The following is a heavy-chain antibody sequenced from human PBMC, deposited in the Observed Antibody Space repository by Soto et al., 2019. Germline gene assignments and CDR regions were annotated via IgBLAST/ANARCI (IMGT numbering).Heavy chain of an antibody. CDR3: ARGYSSRGVGGKTYYFDY. J-gene: IGHJ4*02. CDR1: GFTFSSYA. V-gene: IGHV3-23*01. D-gene: IGHD6-13*01. Sequence: GGSLRLSCAASGFTFSSYAMSWVRQAPGKGLEWVSAISGSGGSTYYADSVRGRFTISRDNSKNTLYLQMNSLRAEDTAVYYCARGYSSRGVGGKTYYFDYWGQGTLVTVSS. CDR2: ISGSGGST.